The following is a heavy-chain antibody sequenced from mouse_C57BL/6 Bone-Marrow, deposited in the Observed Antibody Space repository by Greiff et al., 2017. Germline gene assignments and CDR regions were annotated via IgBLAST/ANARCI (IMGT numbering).Heavy chain of an antibody. J-gene: IGHJ4*01. CDR3: ARQLRLPYDYAMDY. CDR2: ISSGGSYT. V-gene: IGHV5-6*01. D-gene: IGHD3-2*02. Sequence: EVLLVESGGDLVKPGGSLKLSCAASGFTFSSYGMSWVRQTPDKRLEWVATISSGGSYTYYPDSVKGRFPISRANAKNTLYLQMSRLKSEDTAMYYCARQLRLPYDYAMDYWGERTTVAVAS. CDR1: GFTFSSYG.